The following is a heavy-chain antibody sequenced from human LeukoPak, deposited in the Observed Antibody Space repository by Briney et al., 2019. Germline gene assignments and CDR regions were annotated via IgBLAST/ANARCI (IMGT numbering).Heavy chain of an antibody. CDR3: ATLRFLEWLLFRYNDY. D-gene: IGHD3-3*01. Sequence: SETLSLTCTVSGGSISSSSCYWGWIRQPPGKGLEWIGSIYYSGSTYYNPSLKSRVTISVDTSKNQFSLKLSSVTAADTAVYYCATLRFLEWLLFRYNDYWGQGTLVTVSS. CDR1: GGSISSSSCY. V-gene: IGHV4-39*01. CDR2: IYYSGST. J-gene: IGHJ4*02.